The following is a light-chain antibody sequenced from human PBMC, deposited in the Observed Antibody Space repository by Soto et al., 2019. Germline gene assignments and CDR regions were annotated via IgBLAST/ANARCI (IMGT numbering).Light chain of an antibody. V-gene: IGKV3-20*01. CDR1: QSVSSSY. CDR2: GAS. J-gene: IGKJ1*01. Sequence: EIVLTQSPGTLSLSPGETGTLSCRASQSVSSSYLAWYQQKPGQAPRLLIYGASNRATGIPDRFSGSGSGTDFTLTISRLEPEEFAVYYCQQYGSSPRTFGQGTKVESK. CDR3: QQYGSSPRT.